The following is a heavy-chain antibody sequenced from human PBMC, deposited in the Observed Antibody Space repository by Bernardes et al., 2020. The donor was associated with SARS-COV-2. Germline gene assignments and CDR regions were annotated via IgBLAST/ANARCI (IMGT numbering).Heavy chain of an antibody. J-gene: IGHJ3*01. CDR2: IYHSGST. CDR3: AIWVRGYNYRLRAFDV. Sequence: SETLSLTCAVSGGSISSVNWWSWVRQPPGKGLEWIGEIYHSGSTNYNPSLKSRVTISVDKSKNQFSLNLSSVTAADTAVYYCAIWVRGYNYRLRAFDVWGQGTMVTVSS. V-gene: IGHV4-4*02. D-gene: IGHD5-18*01. CDR1: GGSISSVNW.